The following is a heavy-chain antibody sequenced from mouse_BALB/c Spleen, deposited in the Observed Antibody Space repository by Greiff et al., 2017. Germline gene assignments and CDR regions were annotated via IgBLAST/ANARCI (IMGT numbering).Heavy chain of an antibody. CDR3: NAGIY. CDR1: GFNIKDYY. CDR2: IDPENGDT. V-gene: IGHV14-4*02. J-gene: IGHJ3*01. Sequence: VHVKQSGAELVRSGASVKLSCTASGFNIKDYYMHWVKQRPEQGLEWIGWIDPENGDTEYAPKFQGKATMTADTSSNTAYLQLSSLTSEDTAVYYCNAGIYWGQGTLVTVSA.